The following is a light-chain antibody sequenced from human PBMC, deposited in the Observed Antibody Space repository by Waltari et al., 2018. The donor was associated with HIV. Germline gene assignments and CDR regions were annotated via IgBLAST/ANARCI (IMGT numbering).Light chain of an antibody. CDR2: DAS. CDR3: QQYDNTPFT. CDR1: QDIGIY. J-gene: IGKJ2*01. V-gene: IGKV1-16*01. Sequence: DIQMTQSPSSLSASVGDRVIITCRASQDIGIYLSWFQQKPGKAPKSLIYDASTLQSGVPSRFSGSGSGSDFTLTISSLQSEDFATYYCQQYDNTPFTFGLGTTLDIK.